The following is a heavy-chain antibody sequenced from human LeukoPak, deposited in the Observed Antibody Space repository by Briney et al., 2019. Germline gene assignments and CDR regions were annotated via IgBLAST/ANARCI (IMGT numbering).Heavy chain of an antibody. CDR2: IYYSGST. Sequence: KPSETLSLTCTVSGGSISSYYWSWFRQPPGKGLEWIGYIYYSGSTKYNPSLRSRVTISADTSKNQFSLKLSSVTAADTAVYYCARHLRGEQQLSGFDYWGQGTPVTVSS. V-gene: IGHV4-59*08. CDR3: ARHLRGEQQLSGFDY. CDR1: GGSISSYY. D-gene: IGHD6-13*01. J-gene: IGHJ4*02.